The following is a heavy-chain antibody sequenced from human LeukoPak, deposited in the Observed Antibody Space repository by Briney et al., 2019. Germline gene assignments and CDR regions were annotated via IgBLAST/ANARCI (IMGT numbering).Heavy chain of an antibody. CDR3: ARGWRSTGYNWFDP. D-gene: IGHD5/OR15-5a*01. Sequence: SETLSLTCTVSGGSISSGGYYWSWIRQHPGKGLEWIGYIYYSGSTNYNPSLKSRVTISVDTSKNQFSLKLSSVTAADTAVYYCARGWRSTGYNWFDPWGQGTLVTVSS. J-gene: IGHJ5*02. CDR2: IYYSGST. V-gene: IGHV4-31*03. CDR1: GGSISSGGYY.